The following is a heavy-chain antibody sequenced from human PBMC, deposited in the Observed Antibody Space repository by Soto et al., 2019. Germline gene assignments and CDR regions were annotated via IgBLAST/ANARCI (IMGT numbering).Heavy chain of an antibody. CDR2: IYYSGST. CDR3: ARWEVRDQNAFDI. CDR1: AGSISSGGYY. V-gene: IGHV4-31*03. Sequence: SETLSLTCNLSAGSISSGGYYWSWIRQHPGKGLEWIGYIYYSGSTYYNPNLKIRVTISGATSKNQFSLKLSSVTAADTAVYYCARWEVRDQNAFDIWGQGTMVTVSS. D-gene: IGHD3-10*01. J-gene: IGHJ3*02.